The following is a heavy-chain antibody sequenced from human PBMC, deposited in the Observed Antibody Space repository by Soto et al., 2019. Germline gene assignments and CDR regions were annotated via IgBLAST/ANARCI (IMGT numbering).Heavy chain of an antibody. CDR3: ARGARGAVAGTYSFDY. Sequence: EVQLVESGGGLVQPGGSLRLSCAASGFTFSSYAMYWVRQAPGKGLEYVSAISSNGGSTSYANSVKGRFTISRDNSKNPLYLQMGSLRAEDMAVYYCARGARGAVAGTYSFDYWGQGTLVPVSS. CDR1: GFTFSSYA. V-gene: IGHV3-64*01. D-gene: IGHD6-19*01. CDR2: ISSNGGST. J-gene: IGHJ4*02.